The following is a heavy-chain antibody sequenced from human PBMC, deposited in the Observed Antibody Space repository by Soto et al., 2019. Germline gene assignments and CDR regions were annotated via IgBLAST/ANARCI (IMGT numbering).Heavy chain of an antibody. D-gene: IGHD1-26*01. V-gene: IGHV1-3*01. J-gene: IGHJ4*02. Sequence: ASVKVSCKASGYTFTSYAMHWVRQAPGKRLEWMGWINAGNGNTKYSQKFQGRVTITRDTSASTAYMELSSLRSEDTAVYYCAVWELLSGFDYWGQGTLVTVSS. CDR2: INAGNGNT. CDR1: GYTFTSYA. CDR3: AVWELLSGFDY.